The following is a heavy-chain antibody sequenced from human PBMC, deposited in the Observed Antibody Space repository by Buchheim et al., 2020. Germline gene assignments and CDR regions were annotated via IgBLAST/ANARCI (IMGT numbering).Heavy chain of an antibody. J-gene: IGHJ6*02. V-gene: IGHV3-33*01. Sequence: QVQLVESGGGVVQPGRSLRLSCAASGFTFSSYGMHWVRQAPGKGLEWVAVIWYDGSNKYYADSVKGRFTISRDNSKNKLYLQMNSLRAEDTAVYYCARRQQQLVRGRYYYGMDVWGQGTT. D-gene: IGHD6-13*01. CDR3: ARRQQQLVRGRYYYGMDV. CDR2: IWYDGSNK. CDR1: GFTFSSYG.